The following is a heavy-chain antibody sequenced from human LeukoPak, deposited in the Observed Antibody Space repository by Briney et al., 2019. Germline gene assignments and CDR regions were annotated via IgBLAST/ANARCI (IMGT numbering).Heavy chain of an antibody. V-gene: IGHV4-59*08. CDR3: ARLAAISGSDYPDD. J-gene: IGHJ4*02. CDR2: IFYSGNT. Sequence: SETLSLTCTVSGVSISSYYWSWIRQPPGKGLEWIGYIFYSGNTIYNPSLRSRVTISADTSKNHFSLRLRSVTAADTAFYYCARLAAISGSDYPDDWGQGTLVTVSS. D-gene: IGHD1-26*01. CDR1: GVSISSYY.